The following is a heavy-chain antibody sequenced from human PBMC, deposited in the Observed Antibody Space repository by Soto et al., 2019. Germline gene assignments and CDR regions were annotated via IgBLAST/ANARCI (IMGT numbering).Heavy chain of an antibody. CDR1: WYTFTTYG. V-gene: IGHV1-18*01. CDR3: ARVGTTLRVFDY. D-gene: IGHD1-26*01. CDR2: ISPYNGNT. J-gene: IGHJ4*02. Sequence: ASVQVSCKASWYTFTTYGISWVRRAPGQGLEWMGWISPYNGNTDYAQKLQGRVTMTTDTSTSTAYMELRSLRSDDTAVYYCARVGTTLRVFDYWGQGTLVTVSS.